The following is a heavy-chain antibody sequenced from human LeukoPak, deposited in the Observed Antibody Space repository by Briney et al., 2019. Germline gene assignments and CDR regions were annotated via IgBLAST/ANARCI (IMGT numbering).Heavy chain of an antibody. J-gene: IGHJ4*02. CDR2: VSAYYGNT. D-gene: IGHD3-22*01. Sequence: ASVKVSCKASGYTFTNYGISWVRHAPGQGLEWMGWVSAYYGNTNYAQKLQGRVTMTTDTSTSTAYMERRSLRSDDTAVYYCARALGYYDSSDFNQWGQGTLVTVSS. CDR1: GYTFTNYG. CDR3: ARALGYYDSSDFNQ. V-gene: IGHV1-18*01.